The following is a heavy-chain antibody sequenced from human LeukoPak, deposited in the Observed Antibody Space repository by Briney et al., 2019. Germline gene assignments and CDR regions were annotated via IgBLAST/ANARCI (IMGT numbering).Heavy chain of an antibody. CDR2: SRNKANSYST. D-gene: IGHD3-10*01. V-gene: IGHV3-72*01. Sequence: GGSLRLSCAASGFTFSDHYMDWVRQAPGKGLEGVGRSRNKANSYSTTFGKSVKGRLTISRDESENSLYLQLNSLKTEDTGVYYCVRLSRGAMNYYMDVWGKGTTVTISS. J-gene: IGHJ6*03. CDR1: GFTFSDHY. CDR3: VRLSRGAMNYYMDV.